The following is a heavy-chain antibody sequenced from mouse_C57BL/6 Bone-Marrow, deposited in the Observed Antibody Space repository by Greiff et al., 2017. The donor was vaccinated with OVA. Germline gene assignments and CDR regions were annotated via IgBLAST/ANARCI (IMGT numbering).Heavy chain of an antibody. CDR2: IYPRSGNT. CDR1: GYTFTSYG. Sequence: VKVVESGAELARPGASVKLSCKASGYTFTSYGISWVKQRTGQGLEWIGEIYPRSGNTYYNEKFKGKATLTADKSSSTAYMELRSLTSEDSAVYFCARGSPDYWGQGTTLTVSS. D-gene: IGHD1-1*01. V-gene: IGHV1-81*01. CDR3: ARGSPDY. J-gene: IGHJ2*01.